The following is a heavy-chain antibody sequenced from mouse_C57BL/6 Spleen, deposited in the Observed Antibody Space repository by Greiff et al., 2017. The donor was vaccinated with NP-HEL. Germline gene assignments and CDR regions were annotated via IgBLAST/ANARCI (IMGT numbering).Heavy chain of an antibody. V-gene: IGHV3-6*01. Sequence: DVKLVESGPGLVKPSQSLSLTCSVPGYSITSGYYWNWIRQFPGNKLEWIGYISYDGSNNYNPSLKNRISITRDTSKNQFFLKLNSVTTEDTATYYCARGGILATVVDYFDYWGQGTTLTVSS. CDR3: ARGGILATVVDYFDY. CDR1: GYSITSGYY. CDR2: ISYDGSN. J-gene: IGHJ2*01. D-gene: IGHD1-1*01.